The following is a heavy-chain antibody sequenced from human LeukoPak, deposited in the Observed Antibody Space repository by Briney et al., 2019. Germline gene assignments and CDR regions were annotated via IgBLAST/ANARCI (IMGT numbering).Heavy chain of an antibody. CDR2: IIPIFGTA. CDR1: GGTFSSCA. V-gene: IGHV1-69*05. J-gene: IGHJ4*02. D-gene: IGHD6-13*01. CDR3: ARGSPYSSGWYARSDQFDY. Sequence: SVKVSCKASGGTFSSCAISWVRQAPGQGLEWMGGIIPIFGTANYAQKFQGRVTITTDESTSTAYMELSSLRSEDTAVYYCARGSPYSSGWYARSDQFDYRGQGTLVTVSS.